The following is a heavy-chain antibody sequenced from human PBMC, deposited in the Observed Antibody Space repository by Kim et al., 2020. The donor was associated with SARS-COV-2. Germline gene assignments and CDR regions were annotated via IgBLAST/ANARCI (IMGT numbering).Heavy chain of an antibody. Sequence: GGSLRLSCAASGFTFSTYAMHWVRQAPGKGLEWVAVIRYDGSNKYYTDSVKGRFTISRDNSKNTLYLQMNSLRAEDTAVYYCAREPTGDILTGYFSIGYFAYWGQGTLVTVSS. J-gene: IGHJ4*02. D-gene: IGHD3-9*01. CDR1: GFTFSTYA. CDR3: AREPTGDILTGYFSIGYFAY. V-gene: IGHV3-30*04. CDR2: IRYDGSNK.